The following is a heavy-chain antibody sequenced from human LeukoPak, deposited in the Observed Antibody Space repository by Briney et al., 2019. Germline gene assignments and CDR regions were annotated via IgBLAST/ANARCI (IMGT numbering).Heavy chain of an antibody. D-gene: IGHD6-19*01. CDR3: ARGTGTAVY. Sequence: ASETLSLTCTVSGGSISSYYRSWIRQPPGKGPEWIGYVYYSGSTNYNPSLKSRVTISVDTSKNQFSLKLSSVTAADTAVYYCARGTGTAVYWGQGTLVTVSS. CDR2: VYYSGST. V-gene: IGHV4-59*01. J-gene: IGHJ4*02. CDR1: GGSISSYY.